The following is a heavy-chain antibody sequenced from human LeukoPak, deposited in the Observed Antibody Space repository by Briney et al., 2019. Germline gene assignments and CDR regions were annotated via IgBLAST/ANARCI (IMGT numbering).Heavy chain of an antibody. J-gene: IGHJ4*02. Sequence: GGSLRLSCAASGFPFSGYWMDWVRQAPGQGMEWVANINQDGSTPYYAASGKGRFTITRDNAKSSLYLQMNILRAEDTAVNYCSRSLDYLGQGALVTVSS. V-gene: IGHV3-7*01. CDR2: INQDGSTP. CDR3: SRSLDY. CDR1: GFPFSGYW.